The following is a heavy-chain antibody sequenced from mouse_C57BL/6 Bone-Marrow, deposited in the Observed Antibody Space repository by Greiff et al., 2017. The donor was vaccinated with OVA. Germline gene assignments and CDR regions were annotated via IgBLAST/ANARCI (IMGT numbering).Heavy chain of an antibody. CDR2: IDPSDSYT. CDR3: ARGDSITTVVATDY. V-gene: IGHV1-50*01. D-gene: IGHD1-1*01. CDR1: GYTFTSYW. Sequence: VQLQQSGAELVKPGASVKLSCKASGYTFTSYWMQWVKQRPGQGLEWIGEIDPSDSYTNYNQKFKGKATLTVDTSSSTAYMQLSSLTSEDSAVYYCARGDSITTVVATDYWGQGTTLTVSS. J-gene: IGHJ2*01.